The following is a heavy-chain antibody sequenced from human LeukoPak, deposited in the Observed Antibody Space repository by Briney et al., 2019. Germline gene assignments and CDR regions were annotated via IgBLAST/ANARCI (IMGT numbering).Heavy chain of an antibody. CDR1: GFTFSSYD. Sequence: GRSLRLSCAASGFTFSSYDMHWVRQAPGKGLEWVAVIWYDGSNKYYADSVEGRFTISRDNPKNTLYVQMNSLRAEDTAVYYCARGRGADYGGNSGYFDYWGQGTLVTVSS. J-gene: IGHJ4*02. V-gene: IGHV3-33*01. CDR3: ARGRGADYGGNSGYFDY. CDR2: IWYDGSNK. D-gene: IGHD4-23*01.